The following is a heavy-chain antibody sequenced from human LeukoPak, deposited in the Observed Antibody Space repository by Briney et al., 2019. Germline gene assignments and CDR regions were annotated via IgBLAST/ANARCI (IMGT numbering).Heavy chain of an antibody. Sequence: GGSLRLSCVGSGFTFSHAWMTWVRQAPGRGLEWVGRIKSQTDGGTAVYAAHVKGRFTISTDDSKNTLYLQMNSLRVEDTALYCCTKDLRPWGQGILVTVSS. CDR3: TKDLRP. CDR2: IKSQTDGGTA. J-gene: IGHJ5*02. CDR1: GFTFSHAW. V-gene: IGHV3-15*05.